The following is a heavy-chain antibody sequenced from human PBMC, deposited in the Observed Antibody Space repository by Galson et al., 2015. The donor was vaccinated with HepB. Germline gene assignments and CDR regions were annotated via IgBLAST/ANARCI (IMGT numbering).Heavy chain of an antibody. CDR2: ISGSGGST. D-gene: IGHD6-13*01. CDR1: GFTFSSYA. Sequence: SLRLSCAASGFTFSSYAMSWVRQAPGKGLEWVSAISGSGGSTYYADSVKGRFTISRDNSKNTLYLPMNSLRAEDTAVYYCAKDYYSSSWYRRDAFDIWGQGTMVTVSS. J-gene: IGHJ3*02. CDR3: AKDYYSSSWYRRDAFDI. V-gene: IGHV3-23*01.